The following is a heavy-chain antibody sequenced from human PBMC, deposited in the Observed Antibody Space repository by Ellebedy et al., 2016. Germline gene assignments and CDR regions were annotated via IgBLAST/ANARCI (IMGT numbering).Heavy chain of an antibody. CDR1: GYTFTDYY. CDR3: ARAPPPRGDRSADAFDI. V-gene: IGHV1-2*02. J-gene: IGHJ3*02. CDR2: INPNSGGT. Sequence: ASVQVSCKASGYTFTDYYIHWVRQAPGQGLEWMGWINPNSGGTNYAQKFQGRVTITADKSTSTAYMELSSLRSEDTAIYYCARAPPPRGDRSADAFDIWGQGTMVTVST. D-gene: IGHD7-27*01.